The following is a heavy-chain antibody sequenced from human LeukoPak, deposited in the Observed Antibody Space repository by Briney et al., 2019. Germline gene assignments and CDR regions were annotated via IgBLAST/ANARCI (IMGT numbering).Heavy chain of an antibody. J-gene: IGHJ6*03. D-gene: IGHD3-10*01. CDR3: ARVEEGYGSGRRENYYYYYMDV. CDR2: IHYSGCT. V-gene: IGHV4-59*01. CDR1: GVSISNYY. Sequence: KTSETLSLTCTVSGVSISNYYWSWIRQPPGKGLGWIGYIHYSGCTSYNPSLKSRVTISVDTSKKQFSLKLSSVTAADTAVYYCARVEEGYGSGRRENYYYYYMDVWGKGTTVTISS.